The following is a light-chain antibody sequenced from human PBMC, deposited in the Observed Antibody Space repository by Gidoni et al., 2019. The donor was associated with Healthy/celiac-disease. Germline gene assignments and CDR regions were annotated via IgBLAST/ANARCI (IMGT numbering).Light chain of an antibody. CDR2: AAS. CDR1: QGISNY. J-gene: IGKJ5*01. V-gene: IGKV1-27*01. CDR3: QKYNSAPFT. Sequence: DLQRTQSPSSLPASVGDRVTITCRASQGISNYYAWYQQKPGKVPKLLIYAASTLQSVVPSRFSGSGSGTDFTLTFSSLQPEDVATYYCQKYNSAPFTFGQXTRLEIK.